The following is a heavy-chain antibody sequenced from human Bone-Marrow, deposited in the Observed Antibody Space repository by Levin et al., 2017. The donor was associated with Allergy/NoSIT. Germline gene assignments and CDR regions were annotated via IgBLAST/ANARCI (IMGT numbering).Heavy chain of an antibody. J-gene: IGHJ6*02. CDR2: ISSDGSKE. CDR3: ATRQYSNYGMDV. CDR1: GFTFSNYA. Sequence: GGSLRLSCEASGFTFSNYAMHWVRQAPGKGLEWVAVISSDGSKEYYIDSVKGRFTISRDTSKNTLSLQMNSLTTEDTAVYYCATRQYSNYGMDVWGQGTTVTVTS. D-gene: IGHD4-11*01. V-gene: IGHV3-30*03.